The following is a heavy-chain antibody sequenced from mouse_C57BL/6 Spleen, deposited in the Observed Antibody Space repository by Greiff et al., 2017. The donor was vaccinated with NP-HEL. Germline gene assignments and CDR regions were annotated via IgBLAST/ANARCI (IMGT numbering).Heavy chain of an antibody. V-gene: IGHV1-55*01. D-gene: IGHD2-5*01. CDR2: IYPGSGST. Sequence: QVHVKQPGAELVKPGASVKMSCKASGYTFTSYWITWVKQRPGQGLEWIGDIYPGSGSTNYNEKFKSKATLTVDTSSSTAYMQLSSLTSEDSAVYYCARRVYYSNYDWYFDVWGTGTTVTVSS. CDR3: ARRVYYSNYDWYFDV. J-gene: IGHJ1*03. CDR1: GYTFTSYW.